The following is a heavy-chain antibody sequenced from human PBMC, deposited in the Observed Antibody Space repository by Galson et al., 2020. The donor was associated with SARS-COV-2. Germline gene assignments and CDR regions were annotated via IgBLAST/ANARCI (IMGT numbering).Heavy chain of an antibody. CDR1: GFSISSGCYY. Sequence: SDTLYLSCAVSGFSISSGCYYWSWIRQHPGKGLEWLGYIYYSGSTYYNPSLKSRVTISVDTSKNQFSLKLSSVTAADTAVYYCARVFYDFWSGYSGPDRFDPWGQGTLVTVSS. D-gene: IGHD3-3*01. CDR3: ARVFYDFWSGYSGPDRFDP. CDR2: IYYSGST. V-gene: IGHV4-31*11. J-gene: IGHJ5*02.